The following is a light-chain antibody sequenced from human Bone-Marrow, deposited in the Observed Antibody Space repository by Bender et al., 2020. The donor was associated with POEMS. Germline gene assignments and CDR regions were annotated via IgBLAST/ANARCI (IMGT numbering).Light chain of an antibody. V-gene: IGLV2-8*01. Sequence: QSALTQPPSAPGSPGQSVTISCTGTSSDVGGFAYVSWYQQHPGKAPKLIIYEVSKRPSGVPDRFSGSKSGNTASLTVSGLQAEDEADYYCCSYAGSVVFGGGTKLTVL. J-gene: IGLJ2*01. CDR2: EVS. CDR1: SSDVGGFAY. CDR3: CSYAGSVV.